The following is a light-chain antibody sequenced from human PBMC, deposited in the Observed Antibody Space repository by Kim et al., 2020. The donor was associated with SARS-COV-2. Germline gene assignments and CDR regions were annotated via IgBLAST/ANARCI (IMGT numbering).Light chain of an antibody. CDR3: QQYYSTPYT. CDR2: WAS. V-gene: IGKV4-1*01. Sequence: RATINCKSIQSVLYSSINQNYLAWYQQKPGQPPKLLMYWASTREYGVPDRFSGSGSGTDFTLTISSLQAEDVAVYYCQQYYSTPYTFGQGTKLEI. CDR1: QSVLYSSINQNY. J-gene: IGKJ2*01.